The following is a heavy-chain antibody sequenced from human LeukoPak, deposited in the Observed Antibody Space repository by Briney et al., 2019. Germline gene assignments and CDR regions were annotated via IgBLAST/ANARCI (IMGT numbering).Heavy chain of an antibody. CDR3: AKDRPIAVAGYYFDY. CDR2: ISGSGGST. Sequence: GGSLRLSCAASGFTFSSYAMSWVRQAPGKGLEWVSAISGSGGSTYYADSVKGRFTISRVNSKNTLYLQMNSLRAEDTAVYYCAKDRPIAVAGYYFDYWGQGTLVTVSS. D-gene: IGHD6-19*01. CDR1: GFTFSSYA. V-gene: IGHV3-23*01. J-gene: IGHJ4*02.